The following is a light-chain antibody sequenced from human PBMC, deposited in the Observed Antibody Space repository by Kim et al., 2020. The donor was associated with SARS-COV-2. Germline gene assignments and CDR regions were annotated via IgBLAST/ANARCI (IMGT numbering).Light chain of an antibody. CDR2: DAT. V-gene: IGKV1-39*01. J-gene: IGKJ5*01. CDR3: QHSFNVPIT. Sequence: DIQMTQSPSSLSASVGGRVTIACRASQNIAEFLNWYQQKPGEAPRLLIHDATTLQSGVSPRFSGSGFGTDFTLTISSLQSEDVATYFCQHSFNVPITFGQGTRLEIK. CDR1: QNIAEF.